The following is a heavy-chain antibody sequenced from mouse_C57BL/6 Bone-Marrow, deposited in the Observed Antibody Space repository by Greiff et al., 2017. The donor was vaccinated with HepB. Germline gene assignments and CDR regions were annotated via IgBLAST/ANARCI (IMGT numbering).Heavy chain of an antibody. CDR3: ARITVVAPTFYFDY. J-gene: IGHJ2*01. V-gene: IGHV8-8*01. CDR2: IWWDDDK. Sequence: QVQLKESGPGILQPSQTLSLTCSFSGFSLSTFGMGVGWIRQPSGKGLEWLAHIWWDDDKYYNPALKSRLTISKDTSKNQVFLKIANVDTADTATYYCARITVVAPTFYFDYWGQGTTLTVSS. D-gene: IGHD1-1*01. CDR1: GFSLSTFGMG.